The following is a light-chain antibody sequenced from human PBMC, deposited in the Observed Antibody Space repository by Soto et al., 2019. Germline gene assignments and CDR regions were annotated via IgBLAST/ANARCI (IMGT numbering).Light chain of an antibody. CDR2: DVS. J-gene: IGLJ1*01. CDR1: SSDVGAYNY. V-gene: IGLV2-14*01. Sequence: QSVLTQPASVSGSPGQSITISCTGASSDVGAYNYVSCYQQHPGKAPKLMIYDVSSRPSGVSNRFSGSKSGNTASLTISGLQAEDEADYYCSSYTSSITYVFGTGTKVTVL. CDR3: SSYTSSITYV.